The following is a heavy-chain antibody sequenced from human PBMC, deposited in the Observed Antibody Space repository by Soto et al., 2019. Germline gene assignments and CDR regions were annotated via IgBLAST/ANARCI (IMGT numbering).Heavy chain of an antibody. J-gene: IGHJ4*02. CDR3: AKEWSYSSGWSHVDY. CDR1: GFNFPTFW. Sequence: GESLKISCKHSGFNFPTFWIAWVRQMPGKGLEWMGTIYPDNSDTRYSPSFQGQVTISADKSIQTAYLQWGSLKASDTAVYYCAKEWSYSSGWSHVDYWGQGTLVTVSS. D-gene: IGHD6-19*01. V-gene: IGHV5-51*01. CDR2: IYPDNSDT.